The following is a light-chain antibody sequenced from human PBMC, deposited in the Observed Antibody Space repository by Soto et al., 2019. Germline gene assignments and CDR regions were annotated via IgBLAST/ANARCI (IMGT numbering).Light chain of an antibody. Sequence: EIVWTQSPATLSLSPGERATLSCRASQSVRSYLAWYQHKPGQAPRLLMYGVSTGATGIPDRFSGSGSGTDFTLTISRLEPEDFAVYFCQVYGSSSKTFGQGTKVDI. CDR1: QSVRSY. CDR2: GVS. J-gene: IGKJ1*01. CDR3: QVYGSSSKT. V-gene: IGKV3-20*01.